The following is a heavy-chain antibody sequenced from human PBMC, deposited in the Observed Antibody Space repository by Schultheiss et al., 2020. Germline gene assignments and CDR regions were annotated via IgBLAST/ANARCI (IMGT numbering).Heavy chain of an antibody. CDR3: AKGSIAAAGTKGY. CDR2: VYSGGST. J-gene: IGHJ4*02. D-gene: IGHD6-13*01. CDR1: GFTFSSYA. Sequence: GGSLRLSCAASGFTFSSYAMSWVRQAPGKGLQWVSVVYSGGSTLYADSVKGRFTISRDNSKNTLYLQMNSLRAEDTAVYYCAKGSIAAAGTKGYWGQGTLVTV. V-gene: IGHV3-23*03.